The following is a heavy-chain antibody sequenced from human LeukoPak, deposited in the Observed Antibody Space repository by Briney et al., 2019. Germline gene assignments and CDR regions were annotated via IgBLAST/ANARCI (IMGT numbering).Heavy chain of an antibody. Sequence: GGSLRLSCAASGFTFSSYWMSWVRQAPGKGLEWVAVISYDGSNKYYADSVKGRFTISRDNSKNTLYLQMNSLRAEDTAVYYCASGGPPGIAAAGFDYWGQGTLVTVSS. V-gene: IGHV3-30-3*01. CDR2: ISYDGSNK. J-gene: IGHJ4*02. CDR1: GFTFSSYW. D-gene: IGHD6-13*01. CDR3: ASGGPPGIAAAGFDY.